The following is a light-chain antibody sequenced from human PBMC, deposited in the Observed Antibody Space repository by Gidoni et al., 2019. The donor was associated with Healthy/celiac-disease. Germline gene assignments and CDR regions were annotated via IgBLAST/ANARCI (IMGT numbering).Light chain of an antibody. V-gene: IGKV1-8*01. CDR1: QGISGY. CDR2: AAS. CDR3: QQYYSYPRT. J-gene: IGKJ1*01. Sequence: IRMTQSPSSLSASTGDRVTITCRASQGISGYLAWYQQKPGKAPKLLIYAASTLQSGVPSRFSGSGSGTDFTLTISCLQSEDFATYYWQQYYSYPRTFGQGTKVEIK.